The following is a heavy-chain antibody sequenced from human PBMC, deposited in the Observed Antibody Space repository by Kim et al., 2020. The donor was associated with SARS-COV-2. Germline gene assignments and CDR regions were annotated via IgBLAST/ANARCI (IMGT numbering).Heavy chain of an antibody. J-gene: IGHJ4*02. Sequence: YADSVRGRFNMSRDNARNSIYLQMENLRVEDTAIYYCARKPFGEERYFDYWGQGTLVTVSS. CDR3: ARKPFGEERYFDY. V-gene: IGHV3-11*04. D-gene: IGHD3-10*01.